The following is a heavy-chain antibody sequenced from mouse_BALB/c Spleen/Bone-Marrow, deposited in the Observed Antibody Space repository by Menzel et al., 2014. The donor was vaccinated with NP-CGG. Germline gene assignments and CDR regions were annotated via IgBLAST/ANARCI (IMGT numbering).Heavy chain of an antibody. V-gene: IGHV5-6-3*01. CDR1: GFTFSNYG. J-gene: IGHJ3*01. CDR2: INANGDTT. Sequence: EVKVVESGGGLVQPGGSLKLSCAASGFTFSNYGMSWVRQTPDKRLEMIATINANGDTTYHPDSVKGRFTISRDNVKNTLYLQMSSLKSEDTAMYYCARGYDYSSWFAYWGQGTLVTVSA. CDR3: ARGYDYSSWFAY. D-gene: IGHD2-4*01.